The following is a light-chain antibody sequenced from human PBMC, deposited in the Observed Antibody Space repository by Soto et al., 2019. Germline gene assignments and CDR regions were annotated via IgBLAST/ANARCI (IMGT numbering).Light chain of an antibody. J-gene: IGKJ1*01. V-gene: IGKV1-39*01. Sequence: SQMAQSPSGLSASVGDRVTRTCRASQGIRNDLGWYQQKPGKAPKLLIYAASSLQSGVPSRFSGSGSGTDFTLTISSLQPEDFATYYCQQSYSTPWTFGQGTKVDIK. CDR3: QQSYSTPWT. CDR1: QGIRND. CDR2: AAS.